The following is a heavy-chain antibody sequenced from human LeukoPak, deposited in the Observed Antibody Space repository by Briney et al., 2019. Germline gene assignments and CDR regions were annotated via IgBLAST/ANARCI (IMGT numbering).Heavy chain of an antibody. CDR3: ARDLYITMIVVGSLDP. V-gene: IGHV1-2*02. J-gene: IGHJ5*02. CDR1: GYTFTGYY. CDR2: INPNSSGT. Sequence: ASVKVSCKASGYTFTGYYMHWVRQAPGQGLEWMGWINPNSSGTNYAQKFQGRVTMTRDTSISTAYMELSRLRSDDTAVYYCARDLYITMIVVGSLDPWGQGTLVTVSS. D-gene: IGHD3-22*01.